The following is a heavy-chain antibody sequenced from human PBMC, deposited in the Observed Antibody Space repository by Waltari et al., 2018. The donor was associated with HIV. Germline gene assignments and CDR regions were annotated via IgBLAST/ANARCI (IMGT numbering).Heavy chain of an antibody. CDR1: GFIFSSYG. CDR3: ARTPYDTSGYCFDY. J-gene: IGHJ4*02. V-gene: IGHV3-33*01. D-gene: IGHD3-22*01. CDR2: VWYDGNNK. Sequence: QVQLVEAGVGVVQPGRSLRLTCTASGFIFSSYGMHWVRPAPGKGLEWVSVVWYDGNNKYYADSVKGRFTISRDNSKNTLYLQMNNLRVEDTAVYYCARTPYDTSGYCFDYWGQETLVTVSS.